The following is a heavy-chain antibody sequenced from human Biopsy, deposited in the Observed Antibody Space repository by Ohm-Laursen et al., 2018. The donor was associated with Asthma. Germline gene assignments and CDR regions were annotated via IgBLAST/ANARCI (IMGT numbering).Heavy chain of an antibody. V-gene: IGHV3-30*03. CDR1: GFTFSSYG. Sequence: SLRLSCTASGFTFSSYGMHWVRQAPGKGLEWVAVISYDGSNKYYADSVKGRFTISRDNSKNTLYLQMNSPRAEDTAVYYCAGQSSGPDFWSGYYYFDYWGQGTLVTVSS. J-gene: IGHJ4*02. CDR2: ISYDGSNK. D-gene: IGHD3-3*01. CDR3: AGQSSGPDFWSGYYYFDY.